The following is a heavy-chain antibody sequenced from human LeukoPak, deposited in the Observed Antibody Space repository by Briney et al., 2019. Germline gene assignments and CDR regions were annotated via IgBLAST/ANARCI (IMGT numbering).Heavy chain of an antibody. Sequence: PSETLSLTCAVHGGSLSDYFWSWIRQSPEKGLEWIGEIDHSGPTNYHPSFKSRVFISLDTSKNEFSLKLTSVTAADTAVYYCTRQYSSSYHSDHWRQGTVVTVSS. CDR3: TRQYSSSYHSDH. CDR1: GGSLSDYF. D-gene: IGHD6-6*01. CDR2: IDHSGPT. V-gene: IGHV4-34*01. J-gene: IGHJ4*02.